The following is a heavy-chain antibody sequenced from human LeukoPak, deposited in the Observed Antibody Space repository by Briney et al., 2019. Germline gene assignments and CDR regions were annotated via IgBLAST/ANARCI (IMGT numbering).Heavy chain of an antibody. CDR1: GFNFRDAA. J-gene: IGHJ3*02. Sequence: GGSLRLSCAASGFNFRDAAMTWVRQAPGKGLEWVSLIGSVGFSTHYGDSVKGRFTISRDNAKNSLYLQMNSLRAEDTSVYYCARDPAGLTSGFDIWGQGTMVTVSS. V-gene: IGHV3-48*04. CDR2: IGSVGFST. CDR3: ARDPAGLTSGFDI.